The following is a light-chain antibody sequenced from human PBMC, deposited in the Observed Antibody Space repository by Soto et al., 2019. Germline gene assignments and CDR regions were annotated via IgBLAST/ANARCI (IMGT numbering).Light chain of an antibody. CDR3: QQHTNWPLT. CDR1: QSVSSF. Sequence: ETALTQSPATLSLSPGEGATLPCRASQSVSSFLAWYQQKPGQAPRLLIYDASNRATGIPARFSGSGSGTDFTLTISSLEPEDFAVYYCQQHTNWPLTFGGGTKVDIK. J-gene: IGKJ4*01. CDR2: DAS. V-gene: IGKV3-11*01.